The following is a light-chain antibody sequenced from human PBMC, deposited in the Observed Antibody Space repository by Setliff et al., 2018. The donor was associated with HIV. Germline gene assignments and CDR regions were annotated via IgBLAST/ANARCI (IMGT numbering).Light chain of an antibody. CDR2: DVS. CDR3: SSYTSSSTYV. CDR1: SSDVGGYNY. J-gene: IGLJ1*01. V-gene: IGLV2-14*01. Sequence: QSALTQPASVSGSPGQSITISCTGTSSDVGGYNYVSWYQQHPSKAPKLMIYDVSKRPSGVSNRFSGSKSGNTASLTISGLQAEDEADYYCSSYTSSSTYVFGTGTKGTV.